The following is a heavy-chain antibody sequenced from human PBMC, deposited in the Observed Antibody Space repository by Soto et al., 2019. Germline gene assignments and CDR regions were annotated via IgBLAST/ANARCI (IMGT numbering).Heavy chain of an antibody. CDR1: GFTFSSYA. CDR3: AKKPAAIIYYYYGMDV. CDR2: ISGSGGRT. V-gene: IGHV3-23*01. D-gene: IGHD2-2*01. Sequence: VQLLEAGGGLVQPGGSLRLSCAASGFTFSSYAMSWVRQSPRKGLEWVSAISGSGGRTYYADSVKGRFTISRGNSKNTLYLKMNSLRAEYTAVYYCAKKPAAIIYYYYGMDVWGQGTTVTVSS. J-gene: IGHJ6*02.